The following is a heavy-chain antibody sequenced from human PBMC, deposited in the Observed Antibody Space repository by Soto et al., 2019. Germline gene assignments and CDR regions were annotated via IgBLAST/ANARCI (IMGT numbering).Heavy chain of an antibody. CDR1: EFTFRSYA. CDR3: AKDRAVEIRAWFDP. CDR2: ISGSGGST. Sequence: EVQLLESGGGLLQPGGSLRLSCAASEFTFRSYAMGWVRQVPGKGLGWVSAISGSGGSTYYADSVKGRFTFSRDNSKNTLYLQMNSLRAEDTAVYYCAKDRAVEIRAWFDPWGQGTLVTVSS. J-gene: IGHJ5*02. V-gene: IGHV3-23*01.